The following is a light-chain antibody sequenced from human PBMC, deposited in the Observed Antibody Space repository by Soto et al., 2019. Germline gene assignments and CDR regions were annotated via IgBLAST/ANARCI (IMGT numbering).Light chain of an antibody. J-gene: IGLJ1*01. V-gene: IGLV2-8*01. CDR1: SSDVGGYNY. CDR3: SSHAGVSTSYV. CDR2: EVT. Sequence: QSALTQPPSASGSPGQSVTISCTGTSSDVGGYNYVSWYQQHPGKAPKLMIYEVTKRPSGVPDRFSGSKSGNTASLTVSGLQAEDEADYYCSSHAGVSTSYVFGSGTKV.